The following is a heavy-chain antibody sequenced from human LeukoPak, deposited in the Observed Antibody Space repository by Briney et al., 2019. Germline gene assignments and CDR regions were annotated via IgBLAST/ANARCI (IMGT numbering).Heavy chain of an antibody. Sequence: GASVKVSCKASGGTFSSYAISWVRQAPGQGLEWMGRIIPIFGTANYAQKFQGRVTITTDESTSTAYMELSSLRSEDTAVYYCARAPRGYCSGGSCYESYYYYYMDVWGKRTTVTVSS. CDR3: ARAPRGYCSGGSCYESYYYYYMDV. D-gene: IGHD2-15*01. CDR2: IIPIFGTA. J-gene: IGHJ6*03. V-gene: IGHV1-69*05. CDR1: GGTFSSYA.